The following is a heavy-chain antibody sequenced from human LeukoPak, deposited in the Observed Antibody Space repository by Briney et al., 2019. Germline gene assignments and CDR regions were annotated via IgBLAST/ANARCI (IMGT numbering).Heavy chain of an antibody. Sequence: PSETLSLTCAVYGGSFSGYYWSWIRQPAGKGLEWIGRIYTSGSTNYNPSLKSRVTMSVDTSKNQFSLKLSSVTAADTAVYYCARAGTAVITSFDYWGQGTLVTVSS. CDR1: GGSFSGYY. D-gene: IGHD2-2*02. V-gene: IGHV4-59*10. J-gene: IGHJ4*02. CDR2: IYTSGST. CDR3: ARAGTAVITSFDY.